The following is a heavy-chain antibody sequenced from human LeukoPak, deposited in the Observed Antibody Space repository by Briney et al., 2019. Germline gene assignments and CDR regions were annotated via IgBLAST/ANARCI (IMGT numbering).Heavy chain of an antibody. CDR2: INPNSGGT. D-gene: IGHD5-24*01. Sequence: GASVKVSCKASGYTFTGYYMHWVRQAPGQGLEWMGWINPNSGGTNYAQKSQGRVTMTRDTSISTAYMELSRLRSDDTAVYYCAREGDGYNFSHDYWGQGTLVTVSS. V-gene: IGHV1-2*02. J-gene: IGHJ4*02. CDR3: AREGDGYNFSHDY. CDR1: GYTFTGYY.